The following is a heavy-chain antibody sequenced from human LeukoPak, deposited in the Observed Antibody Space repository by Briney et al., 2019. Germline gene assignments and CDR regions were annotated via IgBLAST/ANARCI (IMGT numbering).Heavy chain of an antibody. CDR2: IYYSGST. J-gene: IGHJ4*02. CDR1: GGSISSSSYY. V-gene: IGHV4-39*01. CDR3: ATYGSGSFYKGVC. D-gene: IGHD3-10*01. Sequence: SETLSLTCTVSGGSISSSSYYWGWIRQPPGKGLEWIGNIYYSGSTYYKPSLKSRVTISVDTSKNQFSLKLSSVTAADTAVYYCATYGSGSFYKGVCWGQGTLVTVSS.